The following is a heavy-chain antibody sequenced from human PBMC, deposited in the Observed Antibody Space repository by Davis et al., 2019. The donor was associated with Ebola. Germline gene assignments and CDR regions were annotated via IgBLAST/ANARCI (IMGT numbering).Heavy chain of an antibody. D-gene: IGHD1-26*01. V-gene: IGHV4-59*01. J-gene: IGHJ4*02. CDR1: GGSISSYY. Sequence: SETLSLTCSVSGGSISSYYWSWIRQTPGKGLEWIGHISGTGRAKYNPSLGSRVTISLDTSKIQFSLKVSSVAAVDTAVYYCGRHRVGEGIDFWGQGTLVTVSS. CDR3: GRHRVGEGIDF. CDR2: ISGTGRA.